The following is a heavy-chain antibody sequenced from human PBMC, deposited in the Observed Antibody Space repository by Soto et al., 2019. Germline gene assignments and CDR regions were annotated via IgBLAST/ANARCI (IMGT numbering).Heavy chain of an antibody. Sequence: EVQLVESGGGLVQPGGSLRLSCAASGFTFSSYDMHWVRQATGKGLEWVSAIGTAGDTYYPGSVKGRFTISRENAKNSWYLQMNSLRAEDTAVYYCARDQVAAAGFLNNIYYYYGMDVWGQGTTVTVSS. CDR1: GFTFSSYD. V-gene: IGHV3-13*01. CDR3: ARDQVAAAGFLNNIYYYYGMDV. CDR2: IGTAGDT. J-gene: IGHJ6*02. D-gene: IGHD6-13*01.